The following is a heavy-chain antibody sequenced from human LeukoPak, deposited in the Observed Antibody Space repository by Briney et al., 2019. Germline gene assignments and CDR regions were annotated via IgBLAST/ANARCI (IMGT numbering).Heavy chain of an antibody. Sequence: GSVKVSCKASGYTFTSYDINWVRQSTGQGLEWMGWMNPNSGNTGYAQKFQGRVTMTRNTSISTAYMELSSLRSEDTAVYYCARAPVVGSGYYYDYWGQGTLVTVSS. J-gene: IGHJ4*02. CDR3: ARAPVVGSGYYYDY. CDR1: GYTFTSYD. V-gene: IGHV1-8*01. D-gene: IGHD3-22*01. CDR2: MNPNSGNT.